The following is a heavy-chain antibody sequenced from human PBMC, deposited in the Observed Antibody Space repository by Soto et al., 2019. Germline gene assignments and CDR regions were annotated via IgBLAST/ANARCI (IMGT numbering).Heavy chain of an antibody. CDR2: IYPGDSDT. J-gene: IGHJ5*02. CDR3: ARLVCSSTSCYLFDP. Sequence: GESLKISCKGSGYSFTSYWIGWVRQMPGKGLEWMGIIYPGDSDTRYSPSFQGQVTISADKSISTAYLQWSSLKASDTAIYYCARLVCSSTSCYLFDPWGQGTLVTVSS. V-gene: IGHV5-51*01. D-gene: IGHD2-2*01. CDR1: GYSFTSYW.